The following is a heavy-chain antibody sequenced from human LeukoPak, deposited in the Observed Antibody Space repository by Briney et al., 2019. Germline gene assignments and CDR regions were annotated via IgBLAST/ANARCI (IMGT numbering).Heavy chain of an antibody. D-gene: IGHD6-19*01. Sequence: GRSLRLSCSASGFNFGTYPMHWVRHAPGRGLEYVSAISSNGGSTYYADSVKGRFTISRDNSKNTLYLQMSSLRAEDTAMYYCVKDQAGVAVAGSYYFDYWGQGTLVTVSS. CDR2: ISSNGGST. CDR3: VKDQAGVAVAGSYYFDY. J-gene: IGHJ4*02. V-gene: IGHV3-64D*06. CDR1: GFNFGTYP.